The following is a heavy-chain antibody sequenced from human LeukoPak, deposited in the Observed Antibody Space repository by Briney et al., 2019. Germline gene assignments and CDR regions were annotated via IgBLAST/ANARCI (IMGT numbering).Heavy chain of an antibody. Sequence: PGGSLRLSCAASGFTFSSFAMSWVRQAPGKGLECVSSVTGSGSVTSSTYYADSVKGRFTISRDNSKNTLYLQMNSLRAEDTALYYCAKEGTYNNFWSGYFHWGQGALVTVSS. CDR1: GFTFSSFA. CDR3: AKEGTYNNFWSGYFH. J-gene: IGHJ4*02. D-gene: IGHD3-3*01. V-gene: IGHV3-23*01. CDR2: VTGSGSVTSST.